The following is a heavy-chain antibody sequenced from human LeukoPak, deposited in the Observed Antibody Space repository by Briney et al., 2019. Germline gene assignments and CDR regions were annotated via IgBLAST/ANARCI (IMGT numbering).Heavy chain of an antibody. CDR1: GGSISSGDYY. D-gene: IGHD3-22*01. CDR3: AKLDSSSSDAFDI. Sequence: PSQTLSLTCSVSGGSISSGDYYWSWIRQPPGKGLEWIGYIYYSGSTYYNPSLKSRVTISVDTSKNQFSLKLSSVTAADTAVYYCAKLDSSSSDAFDIWRQGTMVTVSS. J-gene: IGHJ3*02. CDR2: IYYSGST. V-gene: IGHV4-30-4*08.